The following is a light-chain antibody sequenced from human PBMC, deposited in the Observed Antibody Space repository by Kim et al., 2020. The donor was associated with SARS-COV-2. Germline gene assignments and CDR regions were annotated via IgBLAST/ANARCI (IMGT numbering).Light chain of an antibody. V-gene: IGKV1-33*01. CDR1: QDISNY. CDR3: QQYDVLPLT. CDR2: DAS. J-gene: IGKJ4*01. Sequence: SASAGDRVTITCQASQDISNYLNWYQQKPGKAPNLLIYDASKLQTGVPSRFGGSGSGADFTLTISSLQPEDFATYFCQQYDVLPLTFGGGTKV.